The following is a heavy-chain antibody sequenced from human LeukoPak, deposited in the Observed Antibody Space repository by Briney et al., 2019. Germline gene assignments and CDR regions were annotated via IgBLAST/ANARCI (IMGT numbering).Heavy chain of an antibody. J-gene: IGHJ4*02. V-gene: IGHV3-23*01. Sequence: PGGSLRLPRAGFGFNFYRIAMSRVGQAPGERLEWVAALASGGSTYYADSVKARFTSSRDNSKNTLYLEMNSLRTENTARYFCASQRGHSYSAAERWGRETLVTVSS. D-gene: IGHD5-18*01. CDR1: GFNFYRIA. CDR2: LASGGST. CDR3: ASQRGHSYSAAER.